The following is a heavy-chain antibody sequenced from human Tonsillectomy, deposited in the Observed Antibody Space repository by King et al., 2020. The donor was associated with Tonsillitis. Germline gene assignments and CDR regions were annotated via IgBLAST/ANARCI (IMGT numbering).Heavy chain of an antibody. D-gene: IGHD3-22*01. CDR2: ISYRGST. Sequence: SSGPYYWSWLRQPPGNGLECIGYISYRGSTNYNPSLKSRVTISIDTSKNQFSLRLSSVTAADTAVYYCARDRSYYDSSAYYDVFDIWGPGTMVTVSS. CDR3: ARDRSYYDSSAYYDVFDI. CDR1: SSGPYY. V-gene: IGHV4-61*01. J-gene: IGHJ3*02.